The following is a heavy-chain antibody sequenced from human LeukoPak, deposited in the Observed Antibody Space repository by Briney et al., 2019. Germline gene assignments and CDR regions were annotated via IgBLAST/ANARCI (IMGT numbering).Heavy chain of an antibody. CDR3: ARDGSTPDGIVGAYFDY. J-gene: IGHJ4*02. CDR1: GYTFTSYG. CDR2: ISAYNGNT. Sequence: ASVKVSCKASGYTFTSYGISWVRQAPGQGLEWMGWISAYNGNTNYAQKLQGRVTMTTDTSTSTAYMELRSLRSDDTAVYYCARDGSTPDGIVGAYFDYWGQGTLVTVSS. V-gene: IGHV1-18*01. D-gene: IGHD1-26*01.